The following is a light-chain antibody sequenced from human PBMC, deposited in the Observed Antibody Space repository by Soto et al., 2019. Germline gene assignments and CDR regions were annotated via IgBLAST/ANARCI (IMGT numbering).Light chain of an antibody. V-gene: IGLV2-8*01. CDR2: QVN. J-gene: IGLJ1*01. Sequence: QSVLTQPPSASGSPGQSVTISCTGTSSDIGVYDFVSWYQQHPGKAPKVIIYQVNKRPSGVPDRFSGSKSGNTASLTVSGLRPEDEADYFCSSFAASYSPYVFGTGTRSPS. CDR1: SSDIGVYDF. CDR3: SSFAASYSPYV.